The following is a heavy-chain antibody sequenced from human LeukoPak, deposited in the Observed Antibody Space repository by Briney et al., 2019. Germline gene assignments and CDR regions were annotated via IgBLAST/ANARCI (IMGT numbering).Heavy chain of an antibody. D-gene: IGHD2-15*01. J-gene: IGHJ5*02. V-gene: IGHV5-51*01. CDR2: IYPGGSDT. CDR1: GYSCTSYW. Sequence: GASLKISCKGSGYSCTSYWIGWVRQMPGKGLEWVGIIYPGGSDTSYSLSFQGQVTISADKSISTAYLQWSSLKASDTAMYYCARASLGYCSGGSCYDNWFDPWGLGTLVTVSS. CDR3: ARASLGYCSGGSCYDNWFDP.